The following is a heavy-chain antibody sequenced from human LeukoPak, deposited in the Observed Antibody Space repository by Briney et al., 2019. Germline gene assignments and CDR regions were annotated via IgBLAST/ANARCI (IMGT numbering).Heavy chain of an antibody. CDR3: ARGLARTSMVTRGGVRFDY. V-gene: IGHV1-8*01. CDR2: MNPNSGNT. D-gene: IGHD5-18*01. CDR1: GYTFTSYD. Sequence: ASVTVSCKASGYTFTSYDINWARQATGQGLEWMGWMNPNSGNTGYAQKFQGRVTMTRNTSISTAYMELSSLRSEDTAVYYCARGLARTSMVTRGGVRFDYWGQGTLVTVSS. J-gene: IGHJ4*02.